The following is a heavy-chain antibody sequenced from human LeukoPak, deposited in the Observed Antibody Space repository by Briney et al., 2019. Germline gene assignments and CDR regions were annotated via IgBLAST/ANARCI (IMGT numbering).Heavy chain of an antibody. CDR2: ISSSSGYI. J-gene: IGHJ4*02. Sequence: PGGSLRLSCAASGFTFSSYSMNWARQAPGKGLGWVSSISSSSGYIYYAGSVKGRITISRDNAKNSLYLQMNSMRAEYTAVYYCARVGGYYDSSGYYFDYWGQGTLVTVSS. V-gene: IGHV3-21*01. D-gene: IGHD3-22*01. CDR3: ARVGGYYDSSGYYFDY. CDR1: GFTFSSYS.